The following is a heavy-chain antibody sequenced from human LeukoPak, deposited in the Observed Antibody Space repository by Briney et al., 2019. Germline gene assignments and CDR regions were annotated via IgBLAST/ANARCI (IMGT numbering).Heavy chain of an antibody. CDR1: GFTFSSYG. Sequence: GGSLRLSCAASGFTFSSYGMHWVRQAPGKGLEWVAFIRYDGSNKYYADSVEGRFTISRDNSKNALYLQMNSLRAEDTAVYYCAKALVVVAPTYYYYYMDVWGKGTTVTVSS. J-gene: IGHJ6*03. D-gene: IGHD2-15*01. V-gene: IGHV3-30*02. CDR3: AKALVVVAPTYYYYYMDV. CDR2: IRYDGSNK.